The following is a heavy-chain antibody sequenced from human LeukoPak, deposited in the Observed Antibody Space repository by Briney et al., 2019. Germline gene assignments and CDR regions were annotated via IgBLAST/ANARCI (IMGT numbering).Heavy chain of an antibody. Sequence: SETLSLTCTVSGGSISSYYWSWIRQPPGKGLEWIGYIYYSGSTNYNPSLKSRVTISVDTSKNQFSLKLSSVTAADTAVYYCARQRGGPEYGKNRVQPWGQGTLVTVSS. CDR3: ARQRGGPEYGKNRVQP. CDR2: IYYSGST. V-gene: IGHV4-59*08. D-gene: IGHD1-14*01. CDR1: GGSISSYY. J-gene: IGHJ5*02.